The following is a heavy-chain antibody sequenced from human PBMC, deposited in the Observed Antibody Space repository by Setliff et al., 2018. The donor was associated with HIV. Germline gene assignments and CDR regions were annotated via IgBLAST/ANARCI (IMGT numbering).Heavy chain of an antibody. Sequence: SETLSLTCTVSAGSISSYYWSWIRQPPGKGLEWIGYSRSTNYNPSLKSRVTISVDTSKNQFSLRLNSVTAADTAIYYCTRRGADSYYPRPLDVWGKGTTVTSPQ. CDR1: AGSISSYY. V-gene: IGHV4-59*01. CDR2: SRST. D-gene: IGHD3-10*01. J-gene: IGHJ6*04. CDR3: TRRGADSYYPRPLDV.